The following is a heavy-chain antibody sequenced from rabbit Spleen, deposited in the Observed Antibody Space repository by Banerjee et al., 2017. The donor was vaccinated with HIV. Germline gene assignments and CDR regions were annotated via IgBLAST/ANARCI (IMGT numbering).Heavy chain of an antibody. CDR2: IAGSSVGFT. J-gene: IGHJ2*01. CDR3: ARNYVNAFDP. V-gene: IGHV1S40*01. Sequence: QSLEESGGDLVKPGASLTLPCTASGFSFNTNDYMCWVRQAPGKGLEWISCIAGSSVGFTYSATWAKGRFTCSKTSSTTVTLQMTSLTVADTAPYFCARNYVNAFDPWGQGTLVTVS. CDR1: GFSFNTNDY. D-gene: IGHD1-1*01.